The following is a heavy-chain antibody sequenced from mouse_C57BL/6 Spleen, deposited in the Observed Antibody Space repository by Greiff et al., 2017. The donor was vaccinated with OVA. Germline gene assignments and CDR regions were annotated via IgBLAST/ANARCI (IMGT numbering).Heavy chain of an antibody. CDR2: ISSGGDYI. CDR1: GFTFSSYA. V-gene: IGHV5-9-1*02. CDR3: TRGGGNYYAMDY. Sequence: EVMLVESGEGLVKPGGSLKLSCAASGFTFSSYAMSWVRQTPEKRLEWVAYISSGGDYIYYADTVKGRFTISRDNARNTLYLQMSSLKSEDTAMYYCTRGGGNYYAMDYWGQGTSVTVSS. D-gene: IGHD2-1*01. J-gene: IGHJ4*01.